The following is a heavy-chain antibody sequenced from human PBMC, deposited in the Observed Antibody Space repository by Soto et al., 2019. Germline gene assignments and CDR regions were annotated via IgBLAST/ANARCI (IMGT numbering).Heavy chain of an antibody. J-gene: IGHJ3*02. Sequence: EVQLLESGGGLVQPGGSLRLSCVASGFTFTRHAMSWVRQAPGKGLEWVSGISNSGYSTNYADSVKGRFTISRDSSKNTVYLQMGSLRAEDTAVYHCAKIRGYYDEACRWDAFGIWGQGTMVTVSS. CDR3: AKIRGYYDEACRWDAFGI. CDR1: GFTFTRHA. D-gene: IGHD3-22*01. V-gene: IGHV3-23*01. CDR2: ISNSGYST.